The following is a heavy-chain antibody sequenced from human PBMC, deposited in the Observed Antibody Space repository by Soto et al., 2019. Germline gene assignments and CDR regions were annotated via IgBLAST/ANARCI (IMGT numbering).Heavy chain of an antibody. Sequence: WGSLRLSCAGSGFTFIRYNINWVRQAPGPGLEWVSSISSRSSCIYSAASVEGRVTMSSDNAKFSVYLLMNDMRDEDTTLYYCSRGLDRAQGKNWFDSWGQGTQVTVSS. V-gene: IGHV3-21*01. CDR1: GFTFIRYN. CDR3: SRGLDRAQGKNWFDS. CDR2: ISSRSSCI. D-gene: IGHD6-19*01. J-gene: IGHJ5*01.